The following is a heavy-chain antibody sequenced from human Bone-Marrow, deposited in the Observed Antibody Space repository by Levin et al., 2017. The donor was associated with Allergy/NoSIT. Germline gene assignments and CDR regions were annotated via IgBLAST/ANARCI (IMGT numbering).Heavy chain of an antibody. Sequence: GGSLRLFCAASGFTFSSYEMNWVRQAPGKGLEWVSYISSSGSTIYYADSVKGRFTISRDNAKNSLYLQMNSLRAEDTAVYYCASHIVVVTAIPYGDSDYFDYWGQGTLVTVSS. CDR1: GFTFSSYE. J-gene: IGHJ4*02. CDR2: ISSSGSTI. CDR3: ASHIVVVTAIPYGDSDYFDY. D-gene: IGHD2-21*02. V-gene: IGHV3-48*03.